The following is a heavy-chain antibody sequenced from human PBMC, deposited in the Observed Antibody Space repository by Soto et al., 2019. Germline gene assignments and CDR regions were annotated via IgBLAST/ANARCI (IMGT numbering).Heavy chain of an antibody. CDR2: INHSGST. CDR3: ARGDIVVVPAAYYYYYYGMDV. J-gene: IGHJ6*02. CDR1: GGSFSGYY. Sequence: SETLSLTCAVYGGSFSGYYWSWIRQPPGKGLEWIGEINHSGSTNYNPSLKGRVTISVDTSKNQFSLKLSSVTAADTAVYYCARGDIVVVPAAYYYYYYGMDVRGQGTTVTVSS. D-gene: IGHD2-2*01. V-gene: IGHV4-34*01.